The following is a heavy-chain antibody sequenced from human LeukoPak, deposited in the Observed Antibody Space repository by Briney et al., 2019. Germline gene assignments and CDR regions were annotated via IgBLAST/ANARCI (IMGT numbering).Heavy chain of an antibody. CDR2: IYYSGST. Sequence: SETLSLTCTVSGGSISSSSYYWGWIRQPPGKGLEWIGSIYYSGSTYYNPSLKSRVTISVDTSKNQFSLKLSSVTAADTAVYYCARARPDYYYYYMDVWGKGTTVTVSS. CDR1: GGSISSSSYY. V-gene: IGHV4-39*07. CDR3: ARARPDYYYYYMDV. J-gene: IGHJ6*03.